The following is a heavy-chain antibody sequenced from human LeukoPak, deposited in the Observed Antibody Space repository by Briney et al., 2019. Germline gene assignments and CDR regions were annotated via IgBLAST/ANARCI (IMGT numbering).Heavy chain of an antibody. Sequence: PSETLSLTCAVYGGPFSGYYRSWIRQPPGKGLEWIGEINHSGITNYNPSLKSRVTISVDTSKNQFSLKLSSVTAADTAVYYCARSPGEWELLYYFDYWGEETLVSVSS. D-gene: IGHD1-26*01. CDR1: GGPFSGYY. CDR2: INHSGIT. J-gene: IGHJ4*02. CDR3: ARSPGEWELLYYFDY. V-gene: IGHV4-34*01.